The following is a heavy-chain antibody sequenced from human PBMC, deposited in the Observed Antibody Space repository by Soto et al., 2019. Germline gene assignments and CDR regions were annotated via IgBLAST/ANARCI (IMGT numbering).Heavy chain of an antibody. V-gene: IGHV4-34*01. CDR2: IYHSGST. CDR3: ARLDRVAAAGNAGAYYYYYGMDV. D-gene: IGHD6-13*01. Sequence: SETLSLTCAVYGGSFSGYYWSWIRQPPGKGLEWIGEIYHSGSTNYNPSLKSRVTISLETSRSQFSLRLSSVTAADTAVYYCARLDRVAAAGNAGAYYYYYGMDVWGQGTTVTVSS. J-gene: IGHJ6*02. CDR1: GGSFSGYY.